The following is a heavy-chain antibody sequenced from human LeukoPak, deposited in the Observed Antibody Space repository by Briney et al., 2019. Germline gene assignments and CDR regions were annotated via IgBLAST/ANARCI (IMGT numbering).Heavy chain of an antibody. CDR2: IYHSGST. V-gene: IGHV4-38-2*02. D-gene: IGHD3-22*01. CDR3: MRDRIYYDRSGGRFDP. Sequence: SETLSLTCTVSGYSISSGYYWGWIRQPPGKGLEWIGSIYHSGSTYYNPSLTSRVSISADMSKNQFSLRLSSVTAADTAIYYCMRDRIYYDRSGGRFDPWGQGTLVTVSS. CDR1: GYSISSGYY. J-gene: IGHJ5*02.